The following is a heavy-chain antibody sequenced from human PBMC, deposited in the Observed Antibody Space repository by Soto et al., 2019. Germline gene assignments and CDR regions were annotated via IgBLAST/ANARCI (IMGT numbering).Heavy chain of an antibody. J-gene: IGHJ6*02. CDR2: INHSGST. CDR3: ARDKNSYYYGMDV. Sequence: PSETLSLTCAVYGGSFSGYYWNRIRQPPGKGLEWIGEINHSGSTKYNPSLKTRVTISVDTSKNQISLKLNSVTAADTAVYYCARDKNSYYYGMDVWGQGTPVTVSS. V-gene: IGHV4-34*01. CDR1: GGSFSGYY.